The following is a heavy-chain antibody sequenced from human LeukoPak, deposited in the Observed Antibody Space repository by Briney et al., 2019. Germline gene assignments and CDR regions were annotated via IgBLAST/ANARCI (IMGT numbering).Heavy chain of an antibody. CDR2: IYYSGST. CDR1: GGSISSYY. J-gene: IGHJ5*02. Sequence: SETLSLTCTVSGGSISSYYWSWIRQPPGKGLEWIGYIYYSGSTNYNPSLKSRVTISVDTSKNQFSLKLSSVTAADTAVYYCARVQWPRWFDPWGQGTLVTVSS. CDR3: ARVQWPRWFDP. V-gene: IGHV4-59*08. D-gene: IGHD6-19*01.